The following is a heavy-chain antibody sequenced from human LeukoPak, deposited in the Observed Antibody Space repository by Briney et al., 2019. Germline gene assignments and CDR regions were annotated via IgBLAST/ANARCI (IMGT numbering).Heavy chain of an antibody. V-gene: IGHV3-74*01. CDR3: ARGRPHGNDY. D-gene: IGHD4-23*01. CDR2: IASDGSST. CDR1: GFTFSSYW. J-gene: IGHJ4*02. Sequence: GGSLRLSCAASGFTFSSYWMNWVRQAPGKGLVWVSRIASDGSSTTYADSVKGRFSISRDNAKNTLYLQMNSLRVEDTAVYYCARGRPHGNDYWGQGTLITVSS.